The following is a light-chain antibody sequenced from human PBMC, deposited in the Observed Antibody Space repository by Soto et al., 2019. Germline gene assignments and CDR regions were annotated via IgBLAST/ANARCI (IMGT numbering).Light chain of an antibody. Sequence: QSALTQPASVSGSPGQSITISCTGTSSDFGGYNYVSWYQQHPGKAPKLMIYDVSNRPSGVSNRFSGSKSGNTASLTISGRQAEDEADYYCSSYTSSSTLLYVFGTGTKVTVL. CDR3: SSYTSSSTLLYV. V-gene: IGLV2-14*01. CDR2: DVS. J-gene: IGLJ1*01. CDR1: SSDFGGYNY.